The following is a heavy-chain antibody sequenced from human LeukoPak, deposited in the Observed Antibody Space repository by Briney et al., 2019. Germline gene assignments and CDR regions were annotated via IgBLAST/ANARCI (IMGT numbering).Heavy chain of an antibody. V-gene: IGHV1-69*13. Sequence: AASVRVSCKASGGTLSSYAISWVRQAPGQGLEWMGGIIPIFGTANYAQKFQGRVTITADESTSTAYMELSSLRSEDTAVYYCAREKRKYSSSWYNRPPFDYWGQGTLVTVSS. D-gene: IGHD6-13*01. CDR1: GGTLSSYA. J-gene: IGHJ4*02. CDR2: IIPIFGTA. CDR3: AREKRKYSSSWYNRPPFDY.